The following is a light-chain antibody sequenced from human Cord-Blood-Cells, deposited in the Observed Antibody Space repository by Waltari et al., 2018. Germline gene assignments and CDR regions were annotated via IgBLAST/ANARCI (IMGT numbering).Light chain of an antibody. CDR1: KSVSSY. Sequence: EIVLTQSPATLSLSPGERATLSCRASKSVSSYLAWYQQKPGQAPRLLIYDASNRATGIPARFSGSGSGTDFTLTISSLEPEDFAVYYCHQRSNWPPLTFGGGTKVEIK. CDR3: HQRSNWPPLT. V-gene: IGKV3-11*01. J-gene: IGKJ4*01. CDR2: DAS.